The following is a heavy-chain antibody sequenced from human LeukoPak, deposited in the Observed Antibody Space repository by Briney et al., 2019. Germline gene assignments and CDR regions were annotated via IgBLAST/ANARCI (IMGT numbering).Heavy chain of an antibody. D-gene: IGHD1-26*01. CDR1: GGSISSSSYY. Sequence: PSETLSLTCTVSGGSISSSSYYWGWIRQPPGKGLEWIGSIYYSGSTYYNPSLKSRVTISVDTSKNQFSLKLSSVTAADTAVYYCARHEWELRGRAFDIWGQGTMVTVSS. CDR3: ARHEWELRGRAFDI. J-gene: IGHJ3*02. CDR2: IYYSGST. V-gene: IGHV4-39*01.